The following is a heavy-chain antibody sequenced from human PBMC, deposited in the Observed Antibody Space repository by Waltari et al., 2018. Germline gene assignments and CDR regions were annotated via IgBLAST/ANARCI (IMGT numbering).Heavy chain of an antibody. CDR2: INPNSGDT. CDR3: ARGREIGWFDP. V-gene: IGHV1-2*02. CDR1: GDTFSGYY. Sequence: QVQLVQSGAEVKKPGASVKVSCKASGDTFSGYYMHWVRQAPGQGLEWMGWINPNSGDTNYGQKFQGRVSMTWDTATTTIYLAMIRLRSDDPAVYYCARGREIGWFDPWGQGTLVTVSS. D-gene: IGHD3-10*01. J-gene: IGHJ5*02.